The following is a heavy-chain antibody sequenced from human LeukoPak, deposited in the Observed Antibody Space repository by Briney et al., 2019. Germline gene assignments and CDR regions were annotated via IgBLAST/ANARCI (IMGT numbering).Heavy chain of an antibody. CDR3: AREAGGFDF. CDR1: GFIFSNYW. J-gene: IGHJ3*01. D-gene: IGHD4-23*01. V-gene: IGHV3-74*01. Sequence: PGGSLRLSCAASGFIFSNYWMHWDRHAPGKGRVWVTRINSDGSSTIYADSVKGRFTISRDNAKNTLYLQMNSPRAEALGMYYCAREAGGFDFWGQGTMVTVSS. CDR2: INSDGSST.